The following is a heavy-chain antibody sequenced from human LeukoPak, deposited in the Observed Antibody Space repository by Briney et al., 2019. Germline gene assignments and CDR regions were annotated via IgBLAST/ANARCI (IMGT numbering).Heavy chain of an antibody. CDR1: GGSISGYY. Sequence: SETLSLTCTVSGGSISGYYWNWIRQPAGKGLEWIGRIYTNVITNYNPSLKSRVTMSVDTSKNQFSLKLSSVTAADTAVYYCARGRSLYFDYWGQGTLVTVSS. J-gene: IGHJ4*02. CDR2: IYTNVIT. V-gene: IGHV4-4*07. CDR3: ARGRSLYFDY.